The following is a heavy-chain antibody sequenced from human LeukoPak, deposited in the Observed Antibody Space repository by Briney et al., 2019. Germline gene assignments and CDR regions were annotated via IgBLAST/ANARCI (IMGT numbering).Heavy chain of an antibody. V-gene: IGHV3-30*18. Sequence: GRSLRLSCAASGFTFSTYGMHWVRQAPGKGLEWVAVISYDGSNKYYADSVKGRFAISRDNSKSTLFLQMNSLRAEDAAVYYCAQDQDGSGSCFDYWRQGTLVSVPS. J-gene: IGHJ4*02. D-gene: IGHD3-10*01. CDR2: ISYDGSNK. CDR3: AQDQDGSGSCFDY. CDR1: GFTFSTYG.